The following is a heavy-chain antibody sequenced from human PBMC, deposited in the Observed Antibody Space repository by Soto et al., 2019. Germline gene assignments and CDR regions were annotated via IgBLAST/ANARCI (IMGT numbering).Heavy chain of an antibody. J-gene: IGHJ6*02. CDR1: GGSISSSSYY. CDR2: IYYSGST. V-gene: IGHV4-39*01. CDR3: ARPGYYYGMDV. Sequence: SETLSLTCTVSGGSISSSSYYWGWIRQPPGKGREWLGSIYYSGSTYYNPSLKSRVTISVDTSKNQFSLKLSSVTAADTAVYYCARPGYYYGMDVWGQGTTVTVSS.